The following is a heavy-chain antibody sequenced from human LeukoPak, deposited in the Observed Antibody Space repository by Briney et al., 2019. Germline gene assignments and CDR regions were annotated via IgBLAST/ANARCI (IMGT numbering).Heavy chain of an antibody. CDR2: IYYSGST. Sequence: SETLSLTCTVSGGSISSSSYYWGWIRQPPGKGLEWIGSIYYSGSTYYNPSLKSRVTISVDTSKNQFSLKLSSVTAADTAVHYCAGYCSSTSCSHYYYGMDVWGQGTTVTVSS. CDR1: GGSISSSSYY. CDR3: AGYCSSTSCSHYYYGMDV. J-gene: IGHJ6*02. V-gene: IGHV4-39*01. D-gene: IGHD2-2*01.